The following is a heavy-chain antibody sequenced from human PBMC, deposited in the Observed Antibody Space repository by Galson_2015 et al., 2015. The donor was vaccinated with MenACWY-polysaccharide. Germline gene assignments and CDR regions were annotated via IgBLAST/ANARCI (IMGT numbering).Heavy chain of an antibody. V-gene: IGHV3-30*18. CDR1: QFTFSAYG. CDR2: ISFDGSDK. J-gene: IGHJ4*02. CDR3: AKESAPHGYSSYYDY. D-gene: IGHD5-18*01. Sequence: SLRLSCAPSQFTFSAYGMHWVRQAPGKGLEWVAGISFDGSDKYYADSVRGRFSISRDSSKNTLFLQMNNVKTEDTAVFYCAKESAPHGYSSYYDYWGQGTLVIVSS.